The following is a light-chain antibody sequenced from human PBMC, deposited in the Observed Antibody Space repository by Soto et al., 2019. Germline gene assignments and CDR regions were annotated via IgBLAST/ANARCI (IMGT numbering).Light chain of an antibody. Sequence: EIVLTQSPGTLSLSPGERATLSCRASQSVSSNYLAWYQQKPGQAPRLLIYDATSRASGIPDRFSGSGSGTDYTLTISRLEPEDFAVYYCQQYGSHGAFGSGVKVDIK. CDR1: QSVSSNY. CDR2: DAT. J-gene: IGKJ3*01. CDR3: QQYGSHGA. V-gene: IGKV3-20*01.